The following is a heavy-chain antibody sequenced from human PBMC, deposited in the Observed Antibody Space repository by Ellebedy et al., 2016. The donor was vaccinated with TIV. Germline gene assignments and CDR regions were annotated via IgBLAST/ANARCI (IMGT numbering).Heavy chain of an antibody. D-gene: IGHD3-9*01. CDR2: INPDNGDT. J-gene: IGHJ4*02. Sequence: AASVKVSCKASGYSFTTFTIHWVRQAPGQRPEWMGWINPDNGDTKHSQKFQARVTITRDTFASTAYMELSSLRSEDTAVYYCAREQSPYYEILTGSFDYWGQGALVTVSS. CDR3: AREQSPYYEILTGSFDY. V-gene: IGHV1-3*01. CDR1: GYSFTTFT.